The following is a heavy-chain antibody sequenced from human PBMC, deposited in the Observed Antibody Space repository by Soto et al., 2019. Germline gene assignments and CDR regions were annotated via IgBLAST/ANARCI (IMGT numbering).Heavy chain of an antibody. V-gene: IGHV1-18*04. CDR1: GYIFTSYG. CDR3: ARGPRYCSSSTCFAGVTWFDP. CDR2: ISGFNGNT. D-gene: IGHD2-15*01. J-gene: IGHJ5*02. Sequence: ASVKVSCKASGYIFTSYGISWVRQAPGRGLEWMGWISGFNGNTNYAQNVQSRVSMTTDKTTNTAYMELRSLTSDDTAVYYCARGPRYCSSSTCFAGVTWFDPWGQGTPVTVSS.